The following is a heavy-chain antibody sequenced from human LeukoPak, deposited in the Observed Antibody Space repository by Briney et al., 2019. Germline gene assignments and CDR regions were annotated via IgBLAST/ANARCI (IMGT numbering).Heavy chain of an antibody. CDR3: AREKRYTSSPNIDWFDP. J-gene: IGHJ5*02. CDR1: LYTFTSYG. Sequence: ASVRVSRKPSLYTFTSYGISGVRQAPRQGLEWVGWTSAYNGNTNYTQKLQGRVTMTTDTSTSTAYMELSGLRSDDTAVYYCAREKRYTSSPNIDWFDPWRQGTLVTVSS. D-gene: IGHD6-13*01. CDR2: TSAYNGNT. V-gene: IGHV1-18*01.